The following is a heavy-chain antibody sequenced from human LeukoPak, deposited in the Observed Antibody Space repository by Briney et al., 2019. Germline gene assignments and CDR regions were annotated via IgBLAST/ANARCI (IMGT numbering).Heavy chain of an antibody. Sequence: GGSLRLSCAASGFTFSSYEMNWVRQAPGKGLEWVSYISSSGSTIYYADSVKGRFTISRDNAKNSLYLQMNSLRAEDTALYYCAKIYSYGRQIYFDYWGQGTLVTVSS. J-gene: IGHJ4*02. CDR3: AKIYSYGRQIYFDY. CDR2: ISSSGSTI. V-gene: IGHV3-48*03. CDR1: GFTFSSYE. D-gene: IGHD5-18*01.